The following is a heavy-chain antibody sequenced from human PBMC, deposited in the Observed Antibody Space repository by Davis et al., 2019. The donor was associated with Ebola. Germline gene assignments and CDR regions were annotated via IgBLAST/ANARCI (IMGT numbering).Heavy chain of an antibody. Sequence: PGGSLRLSCAASGFTFSSYGMHWVRQAPGKRLEWVAVIWYDGSKKYYADSVKGRFTVSRDNSKNTLYLQMNSLRAEDTAVYYCAKRGATTGDFDYWGQGTLVTVSS. CDR2: IWYDGSKK. CDR3: AKRGATTGDFDY. J-gene: IGHJ4*02. CDR1: GFTFSSYG. D-gene: IGHD3-10*01. V-gene: IGHV3-30*02.